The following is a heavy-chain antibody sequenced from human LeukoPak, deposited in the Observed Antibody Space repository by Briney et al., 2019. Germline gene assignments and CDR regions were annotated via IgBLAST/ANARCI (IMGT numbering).Heavy chain of an antibody. D-gene: IGHD5-18*01. J-gene: IGHJ4*02. CDR1: GGSFSGYY. Sequence: KPSETLSLTCAVYGGSFSGYYWSWIRQPPGKGLEWIGEINHRGSTNYNPSLKSRVTISVDTSKNQFSLKLSSVTAADTAVYYCARRRYSYGVFDYWGQGTLVTVSS. V-gene: IGHV4-34*01. CDR3: ARRRYSYGVFDY. CDR2: INHRGST.